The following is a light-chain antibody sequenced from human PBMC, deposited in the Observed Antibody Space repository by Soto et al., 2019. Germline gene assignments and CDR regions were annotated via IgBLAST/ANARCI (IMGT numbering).Light chain of an antibody. CDR1: SSNIGKNY. V-gene: IGLV1-51*02. Sequence: QSVLTQPPSVSAAPGQKVTFSCSGSSSNIGKNYVSWYQQLPGTAPKLLIYEDNKRRSGIPDRFSGSKSGTSATLGITGLQTGDEADYYCGTWDSSLSVFVFGTGTKVTVL. J-gene: IGLJ1*01. CDR3: GTWDSSLSVFV. CDR2: EDN.